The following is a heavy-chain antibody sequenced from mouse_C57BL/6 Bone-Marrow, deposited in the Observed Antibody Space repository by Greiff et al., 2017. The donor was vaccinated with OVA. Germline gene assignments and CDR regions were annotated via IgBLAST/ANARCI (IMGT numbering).Heavy chain of an antibody. V-gene: IGHV1-81*01. CDR1: GYTFTSYG. CDR3: ARSRDWGRNYFDY. J-gene: IGHJ2*01. CDR2: IYPRSGYT. Sequence: QVQLQQSGAELARPGASVKLSCKASGYTFTSYGISWVKQRTGQGLEWIGEIYPRSGYTDYNEKFKGKATLTADISSSTAYMELLSLTSEDAAVYVCARSRDWGRNYFDYWGQGTTLTVSS. D-gene: IGHD4-1*01.